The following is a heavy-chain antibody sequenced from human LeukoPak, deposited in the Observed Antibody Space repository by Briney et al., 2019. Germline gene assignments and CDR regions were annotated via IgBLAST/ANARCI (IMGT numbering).Heavy chain of an antibody. V-gene: IGHV7-4-1*02. CDR2: INTNTGNP. D-gene: IGHD3-22*01. Sequence: GASVKVSCKASGYTFTSYAMNWVRQAPEQGLEWMGWINTNTGNPTYAQGFTGRFVFSLDTSVSTAYLQISSLKAEDTAVYYCARDLFDYYYDSSGYYNWFDPWGQGALVTVSS. CDR3: ARDLFDYYYDSSGYYNWFDP. CDR1: GYTFTSYA. J-gene: IGHJ5*02.